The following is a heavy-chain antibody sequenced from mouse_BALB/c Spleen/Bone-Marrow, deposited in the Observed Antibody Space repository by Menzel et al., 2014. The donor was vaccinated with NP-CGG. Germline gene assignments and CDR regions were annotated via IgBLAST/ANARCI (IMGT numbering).Heavy chain of an antibody. CDR1: GFTFTDYY. Sequence: EVKLVESGGGSVQPGGSLRLSCATPGFTFTDYYMSWVRQPPGKALEWLGFIRNKANGYTTEYSASVKGRFTISRGNSQRILYLQMNTLRAEDSATYYCARDENVGIYWYFDVWGAGTTVIVSS. V-gene: IGHV7-3*02. J-gene: IGHJ1*01. CDR3: ARDENVGIYWYFDV. CDR2: IRNKANGYTT.